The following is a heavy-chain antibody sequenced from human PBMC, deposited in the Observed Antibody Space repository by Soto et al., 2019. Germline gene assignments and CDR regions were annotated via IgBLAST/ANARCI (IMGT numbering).Heavy chain of an antibody. CDR2: ISGSGGST. D-gene: IGHD6-13*01. CDR1: GFTFSSYA. Sequence: GGSLRLSCVASGFTFSSYAMSWVRQAPGKGLEWVSAISGSGGSTYYADSVKGRFTISGDNSKNTLYLQMNSLRAEDTAVYYCAKDPRYSSSFDYWGQGTLVTVSS. J-gene: IGHJ4*02. CDR3: AKDPRYSSSFDY. V-gene: IGHV3-23*01.